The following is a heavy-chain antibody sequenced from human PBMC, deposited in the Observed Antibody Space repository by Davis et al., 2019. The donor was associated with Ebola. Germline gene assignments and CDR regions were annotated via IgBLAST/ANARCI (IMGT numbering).Heavy chain of an antibody. D-gene: IGHD3-3*01. Sequence: GESLKISCAASGFTFSRCAMGWVRQAPGKGLEWVSSLSSSGDSTYYADSVKGRFTISRDNSKNTLYLQMNSLRAEDTAVYYCAKDPNRITRFLESAQDMDVWGKGTTVTVSS. CDR2: LSSSGDST. J-gene: IGHJ6*03. CDR1: GFTFSRCA. CDR3: AKDPNRITRFLESAQDMDV. V-gene: IGHV3-23*01.